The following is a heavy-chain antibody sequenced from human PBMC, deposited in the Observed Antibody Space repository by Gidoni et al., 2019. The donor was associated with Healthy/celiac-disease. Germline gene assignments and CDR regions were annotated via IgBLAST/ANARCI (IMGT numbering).Heavy chain of an antibody. CDR3: VKEYPNIVATIDDY. V-gene: IGHV3-64D*06. D-gene: IGHD5-12*01. CDR1: GFTFSSYA. CDR2: ISSNGGST. Sequence: EVQLVESGGGLVQPGGSLRLSCSASGFTFSSYAMHWVRQAPGKGLEYVSAISSNGGSTYYADSVKGRFTISRDNSKNTLYLQMSSLRAEDTAVYYCVKEYPNIVATIDDYWGQGPLVTVSS. J-gene: IGHJ4*02.